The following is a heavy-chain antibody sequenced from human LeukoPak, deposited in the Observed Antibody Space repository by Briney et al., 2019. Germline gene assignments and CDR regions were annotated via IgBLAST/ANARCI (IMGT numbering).Heavy chain of an antibody. CDR1: GFTFSSYW. CDR2: IKQDGSEK. CDR3: ARVQWELRGVGSYFEY. Sequence: GRSLRLSCVVSGFTFSSYWMSWVRQAPGKGLEWVANIKQDGSEKYYVASVKGRFTMSRDNAKNSLYLQMNSLRAEDTAVYYCARVQWELRGVGSYFEYWGQGAPVTVSS. V-gene: IGHV3-7*01. D-gene: IGHD1-26*01. J-gene: IGHJ4*02.